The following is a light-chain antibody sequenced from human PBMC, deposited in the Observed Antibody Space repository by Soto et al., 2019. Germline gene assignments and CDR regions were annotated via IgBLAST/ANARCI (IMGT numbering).Light chain of an antibody. Sequence: EIVLTQSPDTLSLSPGERATLFCRASQTLGINSLAWYQQKPGQAPRLLIYAASTRDTGIPDRFNGSGSGTDFALTINRLEPEDSAVYYCQQYDGAPLTFSPGTKVDVK. J-gene: IGKJ3*01. CDR2: AAS. CDR3: QQYDGAPLT. CDR1: QTLGINS. V-gene: IGKV3-20*01.